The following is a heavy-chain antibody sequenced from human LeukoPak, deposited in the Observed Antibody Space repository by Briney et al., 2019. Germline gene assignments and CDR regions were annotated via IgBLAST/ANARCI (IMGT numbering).Heavy chain of an antibody. Sequence: PSETPSLTCTVSGYSISSGYYWGWIRQPPGKGLEWIGSIYHSGSTYYNPSLKSRVTISVDTSKNQFSLKLSSVTAADKAVYYCARVQRGYSGRTTPQNNWFDPWGQGTLVTVSS. CDR3: ARVQRGYSGRTTPQNNWFDP. J-gene: IGHJ5*02. CDR1: GYSISSGYY. D-gene: IGHD5-12*01. V-gene: IGHV4-38-2*02. CDR2: IYHSGST.